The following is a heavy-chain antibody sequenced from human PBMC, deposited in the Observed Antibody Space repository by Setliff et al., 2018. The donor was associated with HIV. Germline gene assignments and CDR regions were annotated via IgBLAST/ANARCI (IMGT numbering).Heavy chain of an antibody. Sequence: SETLSLTCTVSGDSFTSSYWSWIRQPPGKGLEWIGYIYYSGSTNYNPSLKSRVTMSVDTSKTQFSLQLSSVTAADTALYYCARGWSSGWYNYFDYWGQGTLVTVSS. CDR2: IYYSGST. V-gene: IGHV4-59*01. CDR3: ARGWSSGWYNYFDY. CDR1: GDSFTSSY. D-gene: IGHD6-19*01. J-gene: IGHJ4*02.